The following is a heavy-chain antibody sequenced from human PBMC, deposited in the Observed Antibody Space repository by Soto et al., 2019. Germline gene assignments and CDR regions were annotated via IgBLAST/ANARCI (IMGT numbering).Heavy chain of an antibody. D-gene: IGHD1-1*01. J-gene: IGHJ4*02. Sequence: SPTLSLTCVISGDNVSTNSAGWNWIRQSPSRGLEWLGRTYYRSKWYNDYALSVKSRITVHPDTSKNQFSLQLKSVTPDDTGVYYCVRNSWNAPPAFDFWGQGNRVTVSS. CDR1: GDNVSTNSAG. CDR2: TYYRSKWYN. CDR3: VRNSWNAPPAFDF. V-gene: IGHV6-1*01.